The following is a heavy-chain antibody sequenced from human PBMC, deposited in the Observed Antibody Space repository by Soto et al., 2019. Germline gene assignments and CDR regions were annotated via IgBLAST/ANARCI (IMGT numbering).Heavy chain of an antibody. Sequence: PSETLSLTCAVYGGSFSGYYWTWIRQHPGKGLEWIGYIYYSGSTYYNPSLKSRVTISVDTSKNQFSLKLSYVTAADTAVYYCARDTPYYYYGMDVWGQGTTVTVSS. J-gene: IGHJ6*02. CDR2: IYYSGST. V-gene: IGHV4-31*11. CDR3: ARDTPYYYYGMDV. CDR1: GGSFSGYY.